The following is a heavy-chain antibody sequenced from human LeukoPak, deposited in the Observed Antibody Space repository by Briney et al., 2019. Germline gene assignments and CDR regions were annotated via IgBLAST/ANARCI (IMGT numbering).Heavy chain of an antibody. V-gene: IGHV4-39*07. Sequence: PSETLSLTCTVSGGSISSSNYYWGWIRQPPGKGLEWIGSIYYSGSTYYNPSLKSRVTISVDTSKNQFSLKLSSVTAADTAVYYCAREISVYVFDPWGQGTLVTVSS. J-gene: IGHJ5*02. CDR2: IYYSGST. CDR3: AREISVYVFDP. D-gene: IGHD5/OR15-5a*01. CDR1: GGSISSSNYY.